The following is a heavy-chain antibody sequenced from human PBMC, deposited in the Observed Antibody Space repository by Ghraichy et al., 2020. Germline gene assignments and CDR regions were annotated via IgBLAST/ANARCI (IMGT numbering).Heavy chain of an antibody. J-gene: IGHJ4*01. CDR2: IFSNDEK. CDR3: ARIGWELGHDSSFLDY. Sequence: SGPTLVKPTETLTLTCTVSGFSLSNDRMGVSWIRQPPGKALEWLAHIFSNDEKSYSTSLKSSLTISKDTSKSQVVLTMTNMDPVDTATYYCARIGWELGHDSSFLDYWGHGILVTVSS. CDR1: GFSLSNDRMG. D-gene: IGHD3-22*01. V-gene: IGHV2-26*01.